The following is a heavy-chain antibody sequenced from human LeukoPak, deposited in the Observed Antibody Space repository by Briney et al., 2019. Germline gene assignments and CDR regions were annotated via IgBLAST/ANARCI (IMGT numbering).Heavy chain of an antibody. Sequence: PGGSLRLSCAASGFTFSSYAMHWVRQAPGKGLEWVAVISYDGSNKYYADSVKGRFTISRDNSKNTLYLQMNSLRAEDTAVYYCARSVANLDYWGQGILVTVSS. CDR2: ISYDGSNK. V-gene: IGHV3-30-3*01. D-gene: IGHD5-12*01. CDR3: ARSVANLDY. CDR1: GFTFSSYA. J-gene: IGHJ4*02.